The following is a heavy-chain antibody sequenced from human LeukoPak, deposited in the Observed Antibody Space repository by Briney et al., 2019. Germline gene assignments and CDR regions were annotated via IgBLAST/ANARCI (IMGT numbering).Heavy chain of an antibody. CDR1: GFTFGGYG. D-gene: IGHD1-14*01. J-gene: IGHJ4*02. V-gene: IGHV3-33*01. CDR3: TRYNNDHFDY. Sequence: SGRSLRLSCAGSGFTFGGYGMHWFRQTPGKGLEWVAVIAYDGSRAFYADSVKGRFTNSRDNSKNTMSVQMDDLRAEDTAVYYCTRYNNDHFDYWGQGTLVTVSS. CDR2: IAYDGSRA.